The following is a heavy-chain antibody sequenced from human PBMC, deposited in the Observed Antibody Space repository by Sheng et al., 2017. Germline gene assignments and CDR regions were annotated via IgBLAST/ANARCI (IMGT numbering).Heavy chain of an antibody. J-gene: IGHJ4*02. CDR3: ARVADRGYCSSTSCSYFDY. D-gene: IGHD2-2*01. V-gene: IGHV3-30-3*01. CDR2: ISYDGSNK. Sequence: QVQLVESGGGVVQPGRSLRLSCAASGFTFSSYAMHWVRQAPGKGLEWVAVISYDGSNKYYADSVKGRFTISRDNSKNTLYLQMNSLRAEDTAVYYCARVADRGYCSSTSCSYFDYWGQGTLVTVSS. CDR1: GFTFSSYA.